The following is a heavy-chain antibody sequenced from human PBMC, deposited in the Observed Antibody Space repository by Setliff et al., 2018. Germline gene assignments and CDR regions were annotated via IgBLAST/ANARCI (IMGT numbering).Heavy chain of an antibody. CDR2: ISGSGAAT. J-gene: IGHJ4*02. Sequence: GGSLRLSCAASGFTFSTYAMSWVRQAPGKGLEWVSGISGSGAATFDADSVKGRFTISRDNSKKTLYLQMNSLRAEDTAVYYCASYSSGYAYLDHWGQGTLVTVSS. V-gene: IGHV3-23*01. D-gene: IGHD3-22*01. CDR1: GFTFSTYA. CDR3: ASYSSGYAYLDH.